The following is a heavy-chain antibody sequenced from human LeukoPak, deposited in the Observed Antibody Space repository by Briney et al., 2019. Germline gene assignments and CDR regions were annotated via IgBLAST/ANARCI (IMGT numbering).Heavy chain of an antibody. CDR2: LWNDGKSE. Sequence: GGSLRLSCVASGFTFRSYGMRWVRQAPGKGLEWVAVLWNDGKSEYYVDSVKGRFTISIDTSKNTLYLQMSSLRGEDTAVYYCARGWGQWEVLPMDFWGQGTLVTVSS. CDR3: ARGWGQWEVLPMDF. J-gene: IGHJ4*02. CDR1: GFTFRSYG. V-gene: IGHV3-33*01. D-gene: IGHD1-26*01.